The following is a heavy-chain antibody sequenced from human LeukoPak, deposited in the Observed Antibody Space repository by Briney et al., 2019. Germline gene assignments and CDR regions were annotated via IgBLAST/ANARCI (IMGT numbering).Heavy chain of an antibody. CDR3: ARDGRRFSDY. V-gene: IGHV3-48*04. D-gene: IGHD3-3*01. Sequence: GGSLRLSCAASGFTFSSYSMNWVRQAPGKGLEWVSYISSSSRTIYYADSVKGRFTISRDNAKNSLYLQMNSLRAEDTAVYYCARDGRRFSDYWGQGTLVTVPS. CDR1: GFTFSSYS. J-gene: IGHJ4*02. CDR2: ISSSSRTI.